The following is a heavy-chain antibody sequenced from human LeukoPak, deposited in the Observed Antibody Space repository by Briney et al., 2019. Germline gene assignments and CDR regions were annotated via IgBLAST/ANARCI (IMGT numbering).Heavy chain of an antibody. CDR3: ATGYCSGDSCYHPGY. Sequence: SETLSLTCTVSGGSISSSSYYWGWIRQPPGKGLEWIGSIYYSGSTYYNPSLKSRVTISVDTSKNQFSLKLSSVTAADTAVYYCATGYCSGDSCYHPGYWGQGTLVTVSS. D-gene: IGHD2-15*01. CDR2: IYYSGST. CDR1: GGSISSSSYY. V-gene: IGHV4-39*07. J-gene: IGHJ4*02.